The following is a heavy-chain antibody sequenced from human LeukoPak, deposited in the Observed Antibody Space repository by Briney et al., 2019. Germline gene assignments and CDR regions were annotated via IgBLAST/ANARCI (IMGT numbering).Heavy chain of an antibody. V-gene: IGHV4-61*01. CDR1: GGSISSGSYY. CDR2: IYYSGST. Sequence: PSETLSLTCTVSGGSISSGSYYWSWIRQPPGKGLEWIGYIYYSGSTNYNPSLKSRVTISVDTSKNQFSLKLSSVTAADTAVYYCAREVVVAATPVGAFDIWGQGTMVTVSS. CDR3: AREVVVAATPVGAFDI. J-gene: IGHJ3*02. D-gene: IGHD2-15*01.